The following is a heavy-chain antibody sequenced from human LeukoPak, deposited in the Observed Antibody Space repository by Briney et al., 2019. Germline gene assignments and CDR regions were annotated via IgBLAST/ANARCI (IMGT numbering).Heavy chain of an antibody. D-gene: IGHD3-22*01. J-gene: IGHJ4*02. CDR1: GGSISSGGYY. V-gene: IGHV4-31*03. CDR2: IYYSGST. Sequence: SETLSLTCTVSGGSISSGGYYWSWIRQHPGKGLEWIGYIYYSGSTYYNPSLKSRVTISVDRSKNQFSLKLSSVTAADTAVYYCARGMIPVYFDYWGQGTLVTVSS. CDR3: ARGMIPVYFDY.